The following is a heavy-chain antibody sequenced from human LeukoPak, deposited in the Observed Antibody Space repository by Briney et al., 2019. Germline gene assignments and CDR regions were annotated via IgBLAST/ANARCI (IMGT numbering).Heavy chain of an antibody. Sequence: SETLSLTCTVSGGSISSYYWGWIRQPPGKGLEWIGYIYYSGSTNYNPSLKSRVTISVDTSKNQFSLKLSSVTAADTAVYYCARVFSGSSLYFDYWGQGTLVTVSS. CDR3: ARVFSGSSLYFDY. J-gene: IGHJ4*02. CDR1: GGSISSYY. D-gene: IGHD1-26*01. V-gene: IGHV4-59*01. CDR2: IYYSGST.